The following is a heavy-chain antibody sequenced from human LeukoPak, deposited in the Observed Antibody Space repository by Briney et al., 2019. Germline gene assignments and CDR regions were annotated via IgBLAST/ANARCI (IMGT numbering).Heavy chain of an antibody. J-gene: IGHJ4*02. V-gene: IGHV3-30*02. CDR2: LQSDGNNR. Sequence: GGPLRLSCAASGFTLSRYAMHWVRQAPGKGLEWVAFLQSDGNNRYYADSVKGRFTISRDNSKNTLFLQMSSLRAEDTAVYYCANNWATYYFDYWGQGTLVTVSS. CDR3: ANNWATYYFDY. D-gene: IGHD3-16*01. CDR1: GFTLSRYA.